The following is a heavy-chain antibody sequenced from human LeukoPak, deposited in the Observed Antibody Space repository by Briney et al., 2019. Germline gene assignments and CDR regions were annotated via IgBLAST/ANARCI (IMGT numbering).Heavy chain of an antibody. Sequence: SQTLSLTCTVSGGSNSSGGYYWSWIRQHPGMGLEWIGYIYYSGSTYYNPSLKSRVTISVDTSKNQFSLKLSSVTAADTAVYYSARDSRRAVAGTSVDYWGQGTLVTVSS. CDR2: IYYSGST. J-gene: IGHJ4*02. V-gene: IGHV4-31*03. CDR3: ARDSRRAVAGTSVDY. CDR1: GGSNSSGGYY. D-gene: IGHD6-19*01.